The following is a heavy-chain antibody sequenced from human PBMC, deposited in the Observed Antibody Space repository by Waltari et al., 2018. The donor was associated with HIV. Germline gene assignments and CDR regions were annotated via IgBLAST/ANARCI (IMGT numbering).Heavy chain of an antibody. V-gene: IGHV3-23*01. CDR2: ISAGGVST. CDR1: GFTFSSYA. CDR3: ARDLGGYWYFDL. D-gene: IGHD3-16*01. Sequence: VQLLESGGGLVQPGGSLRLSCAASGFTFSSYAMRWVRQAPGKGLEWVSAISAGGVSTYYADSVKGRFTISRDNSKNTVYLQMNSLRGEDTAVYYCARDLGGYWYFDLWGRGTLVTVSS. J-gene: IGHJ2*01.